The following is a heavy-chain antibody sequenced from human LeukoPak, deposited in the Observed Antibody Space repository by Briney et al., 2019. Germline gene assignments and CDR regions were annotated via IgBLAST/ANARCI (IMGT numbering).Heavy chain of an antibody. CDR3: ARATTVTPPGY. Sequence: GASVKVSCKASGYTFTSYYMHWVRQAPGQGLEWMGIINPSGGSTSYAQKFQGRVTMTRDTSTSTVYMELSSLRSEDTAGYYCARATTVTPPGYWGQGTLVTVSS. CDR1: GYTFTSYY. CDR2: INPSGGST. V-gene: IGHV1-46*01. J-gene: IGHJ4*02. D-gene: IGHD4-17*01.